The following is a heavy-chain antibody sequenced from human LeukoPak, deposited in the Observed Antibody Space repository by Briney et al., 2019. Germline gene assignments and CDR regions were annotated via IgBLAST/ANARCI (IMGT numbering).Heavy chain of an antibody. CDR1: GGTFSSYA. V-gene: IGHV1-69*13. D-gene: IGHD2-2*01. J-gene: IGHJ5*02. CDR2: IIPIFGTA. Sequence: SVKVSCKAAGGTFSSYAISWVRQAPGQGLEWMGGIIPIFGTANYAQKFQGRVTFTADEFTSTAYMELSSLRSEDTAVYYCARKTVVVPAAILGWFDPWGQGTLVTVSS. CDR3: ARKTVVVPAAILGWFDP.